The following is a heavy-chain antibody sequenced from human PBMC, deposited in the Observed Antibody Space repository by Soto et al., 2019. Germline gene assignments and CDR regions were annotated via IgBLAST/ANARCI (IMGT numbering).Heavy chain of an antibody. D-gene: IGHD2-15*01. V-gene: IGHV1-3*01. J-gene: IGHJ3*02. CDR3: ARVSDSLYGGNAFDI. Sequence: GASVKVSRKASGYTFTSYAMHWVRQAPGQRLEWMGWINAGNGNTKYSQKFQGRVTITRDTSASTAYMELSSLRSEDTAVYYCARVSDSLYGGNAFDIWGQGTMVTVSS. CDR1: GYTFTSYA. CDR2: INAGNGNT.